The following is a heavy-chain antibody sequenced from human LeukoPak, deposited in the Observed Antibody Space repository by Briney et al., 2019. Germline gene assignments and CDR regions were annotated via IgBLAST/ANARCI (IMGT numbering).Heavy chain of an antibody. CDR2: INPSGGST. D-gene: IGHD3-16*02. CDR1: GYIFTNYY. J-gene: IGHJ6*04. CDR3: ARDREGRDDNVGGSYRYLYRYYAMDV. V-gene: IGHV1-46*01. Sequence: GAPVKVSCKPSGYIFTNYYMHWVRQAAGQGLECMGIINPSGGSTSYAQKFQGRVTMTWDTSTSTVYMERSSVRSEDTAVYYCARDREGRDDNVGGSYRYLYRYYAMDVWGKGTTVTVST.